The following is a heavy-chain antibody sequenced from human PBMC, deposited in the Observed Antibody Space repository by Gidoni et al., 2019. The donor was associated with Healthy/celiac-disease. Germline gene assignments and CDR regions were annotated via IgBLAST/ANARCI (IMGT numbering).Heavy chain of an antibody. CDR1: GFTFSSYG. CDR3: ARGTETYSSGWYYWYFDL. V-gene: IGHV3-33*01. CDR2: IWYDGSNK. D-gene: IGHD6-19*01. J-gene: IGHJ2*01. Sequence: QVQLVESGGGVVQPGRSLRLPCAASGFTFSSYGMHWVRQAPGKGLEWVAVIWYDGSNKYYADSVKGRFTISRDNSKNTLYLQMNSLRAEDTAVYYCARGTETYSSGWYYWYFDLWGRGTLVTVSS.